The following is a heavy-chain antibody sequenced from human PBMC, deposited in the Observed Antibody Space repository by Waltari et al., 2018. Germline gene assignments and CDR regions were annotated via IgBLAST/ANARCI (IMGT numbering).Heavy chain of an antibody. J-gene: IGHJ4*02. Sequence: QVQLVQSGAEVKKPGASVKVSCKASGYTFTGYYMHWVRQAPGQGLEWMGWINPNSGGTNYAQKFQGRVTMTRDTSKNQFSLKLSSVTAADTAVYYCASIAARPLGFDYWGQGTLVTVSS. V-gene: IGHV1-2*02. CDR2: INPNSGGT. CDR3: ASIAARPLGFDY. CDR1: GYTFTGYY. D-gene: IGHD6-6*01.